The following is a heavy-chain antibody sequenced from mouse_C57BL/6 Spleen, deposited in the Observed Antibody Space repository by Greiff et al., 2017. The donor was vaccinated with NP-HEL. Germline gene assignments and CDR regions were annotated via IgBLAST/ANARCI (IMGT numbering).Heavy chain of an antibody. CDR3: ARRKDDAMDD. Sequence: QVQLQQPGAELVRPGSSVKLSCKASGYTFTSYWMDWVKQSPGQGLEWIGNIYPSDSETHYNQKFKDKATLTVDKSSSTAYMQLRSLTSEDSAVYDCARRKDDAMDDWGQGTTVTASS. CDR2: IYPSDSET. V-gene: IGHV1-61*01. CDR1: GYTFTSYW. J-gene: IGHJ4*01.